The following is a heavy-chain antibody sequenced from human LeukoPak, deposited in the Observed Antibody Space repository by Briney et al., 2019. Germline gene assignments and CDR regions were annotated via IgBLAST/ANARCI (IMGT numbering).Heavy chain of an antibody. CDR2: INPDDSDT. CDR3: ARQLELQNYYGMDV. Sequence: GESLKISCKGSGYMFTSYWIGWVRQMPGKGLEWMGFINPDDSDTRYSPSFQGQVTIAADKSITTAYLRWSSLKASDTAMYYCARQLELQNYYGMDVWGQGTTVTVSS. V-gene: IGHV5-51*01. J-gene: IGHJ6*01. CDR1: GYMFTSYW. D-gene: IGHD1-7*01.